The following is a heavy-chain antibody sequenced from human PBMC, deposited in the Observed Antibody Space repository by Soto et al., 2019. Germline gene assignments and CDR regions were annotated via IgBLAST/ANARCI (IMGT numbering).Heavy chain of an antibody. CDR2: ISWNSGSI. CDR1: GFTFDDYA. D-gene: IGHD6-6*01. V-gene: IGHV3-9*01. CDR3: AKAYSSSTLYYYYMDV. J-gene: IGHJ6*03. Sequence: VQLVESGGGLVQPGRSLRLSCAASGFTFDDYAMHWVRQAPGKGLEWVSGISWNSGSIGYADSVKGRFTISRDNAKNSLYLQMNSLRAEDTALYYCAKAYSSSTLYYYYMDVWGKGTTVTVSS.